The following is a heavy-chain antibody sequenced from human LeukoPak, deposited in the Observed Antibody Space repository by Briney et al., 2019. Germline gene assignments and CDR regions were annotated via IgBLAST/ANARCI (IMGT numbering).Heavy chain of an antibody. CDR1: GYTFTSYG. CDR2: INPNSGGT. D-gene: IGHD2-21*01. Sequence: ASVKVSCKASGYTFTSYGISWVRQAPGQGLEWMGWINPNSGGTNYAQKFQGRVTMTRDTSISTAYMELSRLRSDDTAVYYCASATLGGEAYYFDYWGQGTLVTVSS. V-gene: IGHV1-2*02. CDR3: ASATLGGEAYYFDY. J-gene: IGHJ4*02.